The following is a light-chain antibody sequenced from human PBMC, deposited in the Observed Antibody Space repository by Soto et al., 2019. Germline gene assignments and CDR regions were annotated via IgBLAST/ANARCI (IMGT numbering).Light chain of an antibody. CDR2: GAS. Sequence: EIALTQSPGTLSVSPGERATLSCRASQSVTSNSLAWYQQRPGQAPRLLIYGASSRATGTPDRFSGSGSGTDFTLTISRLEPEDLAVYYCQQYQTSPRAFGQGTKVDIK. V-gene: IGKV3-20*01. J-gene: IGKJ1*01. CDR1: QSVTSNS. CDR3: QQYQTSPRA.